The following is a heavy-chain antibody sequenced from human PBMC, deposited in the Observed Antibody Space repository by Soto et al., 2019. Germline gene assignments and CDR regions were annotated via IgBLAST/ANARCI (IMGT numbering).Heavy chain of an antibody. CDR2: INHSGST. CDR3: ARGPSTIFGVVSHGTLDY. D-gene: IGHD3-3*01. J-gene: IGHJ4*02. V-gene: IGHV4-34*01. Sequence: SETLSLTCAVYGGSFSGYYWSWIRQPPGKGLEWIGEINHSGSTNYNPSLKSRVTISVDTSKNQFSLKLSSVTAADTAVYYCARGPSTIFGVVSHGTLDYWGQGTLVTVSS. CDR1: GGSFSGYY.